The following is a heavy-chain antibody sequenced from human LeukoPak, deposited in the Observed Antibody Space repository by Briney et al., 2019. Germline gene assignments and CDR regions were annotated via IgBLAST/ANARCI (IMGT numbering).Heavy chain of an antibody. V-gene: IGHV3-23*01. CDR3: AKDVAAVTTYYDFWSGYYSPYYYYGMDV. CDR1: GFTFSSYA. Sequence: GGCLRLSCAASGFTFSSYAMSWVRQAPGKGLEWVSAISGSGGSTYYADSVKGRFTISRDNSKNTLYLQMNSLRAEDTAVYYCAKDVAAVTTYYDFWSGYYSPYYYYGMDVWGQGTTVTVSS. D-gene: IGHD3-3*01. J-gene: IGHJ6*02. CDR2: ISGSGGST.